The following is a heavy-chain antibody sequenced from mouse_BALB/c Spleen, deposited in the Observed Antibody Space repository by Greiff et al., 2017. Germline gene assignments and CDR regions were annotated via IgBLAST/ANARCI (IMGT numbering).Heavy chain of an antibody. Sequence: EVQVVESGGGLVKPGGSLKLSCAASGFTFSSYAMSWVRQTPEKRLEWVASISSGGSTYYPDSVKGRFTISRDNARNILYLQMSSLRSEDTAMYYCARGGGYFDYWGQGTTLSLL. V-gene: IGHV5-6-5*01. CDR3: ARGGGYFDY. CDR2: ISSGGST. J-gene: IGHJ2*01. CDR1: GFTFSSYA.